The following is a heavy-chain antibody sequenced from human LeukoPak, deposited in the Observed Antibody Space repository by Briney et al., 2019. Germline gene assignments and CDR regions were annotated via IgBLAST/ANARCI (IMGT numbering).Heavy chain of an antibody. CDR2: ISSSSSYI. CDR1: GFTFSSYS. CDR3: ARDDPNKYYFDY. V-gene: IGHV3-21*01. J-gene: IGHJ4*02. Sequence: PGGSLRLSCAASGFTFSSYSMNWVRQAPGKGLEWVSSISSSSSYIYYADSVKGRFTISRDNAKNSLYLQMNSLRAEDTAVYYCARDDPNKYYFDYWGQGTLVTVSS. D-gene: IGHD2/OR15-2a*01.